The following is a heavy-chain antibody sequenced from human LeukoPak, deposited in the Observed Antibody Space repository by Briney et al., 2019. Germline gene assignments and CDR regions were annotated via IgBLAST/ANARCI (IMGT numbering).Heavy chain of an antibody. J-gene: IGHJ4*02. Sequence: ASVKGSCKASGYTFTSYYMHWVRQAPGQGLEWMGIINPSAGSTSYAQKFQGRVTMTRDTSTSTVYMELSSLRSEDTAVYYCARDLGYCSGGSCPADYWGQGTLVTVSS. CDR3: ARDLGYCSGGSCPADY. D-gene: IGHD2-15*01. V-gene: IGHV1-46*01. CDR2: INPSAGST. CDR1: GYTFTSYY.